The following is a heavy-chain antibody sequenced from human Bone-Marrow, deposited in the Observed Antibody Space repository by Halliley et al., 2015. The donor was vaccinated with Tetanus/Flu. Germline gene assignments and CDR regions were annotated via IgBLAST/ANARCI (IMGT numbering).Heavy chain of an antibody. CDR3: AKGVYRTDV. CDR2: NSPYGNKS. Sequence: GLEWVAVNSPYGNKSYYAHSWRGRLSISRDNSKNTLSGQMDSLRPEDAAVYFCAKGVYRTDVWGQGTSVTVSS. J-gene: IGHJ6*02. V-gene: IGHV3-30*18. D-gene: IGHD1-26*01.